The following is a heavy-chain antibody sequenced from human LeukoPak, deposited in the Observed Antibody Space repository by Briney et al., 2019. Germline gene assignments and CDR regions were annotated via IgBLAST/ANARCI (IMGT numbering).Heavy chain of an antibody. CDR2: IDDSGNT. J-gene: IGHJ3*02. V-gene: IGHV4-59*01. Sequence: SETLSFTCTVSGGSISRYYWSWIRRPPGKGLEWIGYIDDSGNTNYNPSLKSQVTISVDKSKNQFSLKLSFVTAADTAMYYCARSDYHNSGSHTVFDAFDIWGQGTRVTVSS. CDR3: ARSDYHNSGSHTVFDAFDI. CDR1: GGSISRYY. D-gene: IGHD3-10*01.